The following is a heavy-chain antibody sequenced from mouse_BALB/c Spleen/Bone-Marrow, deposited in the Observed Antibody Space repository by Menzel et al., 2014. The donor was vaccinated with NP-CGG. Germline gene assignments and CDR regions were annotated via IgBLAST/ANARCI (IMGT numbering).Heavy chain of an antibody. V-gene: IGHV1S132*01. J-gene: IGHJ2*01. CDR3: ARKGISTVIATAYYFDY. CDR1: GYTFTSYW. Sequence: VQLQQSGAELVKPGASVKLSCKTSGYTFTSYWIQWVKQRPGQGLGWIGEIFPGTGTTHYNEKFKDKATLTIDTSSSTAYMQLSSLTSEDSAVYLCARKGISTVIATAYYFDYWGQGSTLTVSS. D-gene: IGHD2-4*01. CDR2: IFPGTGTT.